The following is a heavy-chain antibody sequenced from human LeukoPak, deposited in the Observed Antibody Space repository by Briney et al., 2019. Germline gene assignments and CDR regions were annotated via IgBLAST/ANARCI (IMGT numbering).Heavy chain of an antibody. J-gene: IGHJ3*02. Sequence: GGSLRLSCAASGFTFSSYGMHWVRQAPGKGLEWVSGISWNSGSIGYADSVKGRFTISRDNAKNSLYLQMSSLRAEDTALYYCAKDLLGYCSSTSCYGDAFDIWGQGTMVTVSS. D-gene: IGHD2-2*01. CDR1: GFTFSSYG. V-gene: IGHV3-9*01. CDR3: AKDLLGYCSSTSCYGDAFDI. CDR2: ISWNSGSI.